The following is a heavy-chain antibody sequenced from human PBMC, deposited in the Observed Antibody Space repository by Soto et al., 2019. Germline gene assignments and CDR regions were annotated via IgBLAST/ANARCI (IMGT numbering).Heavy chain of an antibody. J-gene: IGHJ4*02. CDR1: GYTFSSYN. V-gene: IGHV1-3*01. CDR2: ITAANGNT. Sequence: QVLLVQSGAEVKKPGASVKVSCKASGYTFSSYNMHWVRQAPGQRLEWMGWITAANGNTKYSQNFQGRVTITRDTSANTVYMELGSLTSEYTAVYYCARDLRTPDYWGQGTLVTVSS. CDR3: ARDLRTPDY.